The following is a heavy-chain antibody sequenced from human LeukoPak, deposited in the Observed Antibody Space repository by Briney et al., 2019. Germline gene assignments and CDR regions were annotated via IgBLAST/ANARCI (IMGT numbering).Heavy chain of an antibody. V-gene: IGHV1-69*05. CDR3: ARMTVSGRDNWFDP. Sequence: ASVKVSCKASGGTLSSYDISWVRQAPGQGLEWMGEITPIFGTANYAHKFQGRVTITRDNSINTAYMELSSLRSEDTAVYYCARMTVSGRDNWFDPWGQGTLVTVSS. CDR1: GGTLSSYD. CDR2: ITPIFGTA. J-gene: IGHJ5*02. D-gene: IGHD6-19*01.